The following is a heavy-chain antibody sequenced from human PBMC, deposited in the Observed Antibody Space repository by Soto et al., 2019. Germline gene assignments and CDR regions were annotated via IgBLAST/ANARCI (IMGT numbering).Heavy chain of an antibody. V-gene: IGHV4-59*01. J-gene: IGHJ6*02. D-gene: IGHD2-21*02. CDR2: VYSGGGT. CDR3: ARDLWGYCGTACYPLDV. CDR1: GGSLRGYS. Sequence: PSETLSLTCTVSGGSLRGYSWSWIRQSPGKGLEWIGYVYSGGGTNYSPSFMGRVTISVDTTDNQFSLKLNSVTAADTAVYYCARDLWGYCGTACYPLDVWGQGPTVTVSS.